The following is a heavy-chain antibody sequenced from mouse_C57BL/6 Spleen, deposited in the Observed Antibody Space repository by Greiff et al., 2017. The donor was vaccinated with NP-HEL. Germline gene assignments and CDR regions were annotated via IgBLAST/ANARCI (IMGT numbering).Heavy chain of an antibody. V-gene: IGHV1-78*01. Sequence: QVQLKQSDAELVKPGASVKISCKVSGYTFTDHTIHWMKQRPEQGLEWIGYIYPRDGSTKYNEKFKGKATLTADKSSSTAYMQLNSLTSEDSAVYFCARRKYYYGSSSYYFDYWGQGTTLTVSS. J-gene: IGHJ2*01. CDR1: GYTFTDHT. CDR2: IYPRDGST. D-gene: IGHD1-1*01. CDR3: ARRKYYYGSSSYYFDY.